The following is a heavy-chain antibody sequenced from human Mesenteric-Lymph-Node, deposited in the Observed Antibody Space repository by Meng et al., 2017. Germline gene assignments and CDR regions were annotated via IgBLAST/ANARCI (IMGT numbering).Heavy chain of an antibody. Sequence: GQPQEAGPGLVVPSTTLSPPCTVAGGSMSSGNYYWSWIRQPPGKGLEWIGYIHHSGSAYYNPSLKSRVSISVDTSKNQFSLNLNSMTAADTAVYYCASFDHIPRRNYFDYWGQGTLVTVSS. CDR3: ASFDHIPRRNYFDY. CDR1: GGSMSSGNYY. CDR2: IHHSGSA. J-gene: IGHJ4*02. V-gene: IGHV4-30-4*01. D-gene: IGHD2-21*01.